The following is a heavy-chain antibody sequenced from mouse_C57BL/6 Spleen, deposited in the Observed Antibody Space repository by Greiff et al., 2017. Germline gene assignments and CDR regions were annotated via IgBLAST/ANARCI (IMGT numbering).Heavy chain of an antibody. D-gene: IGHD1-1*01. CDR1: GYTFTDYY. CDR2: INPNNGGT. V-gene: IGHV1-26*01. CDR3: VHYYGSSYWFAY. J-gene: IGHJ3*01. Sequence: VQLQQSGPELVKPGASVKISCKASGYTFTDYYMNWVKQSHGKSLEWIGDINPNNGGTSYNQKFKGKATLTVDKSSSTAYMELRSLTSEDSAVYYCVHYYGSSYWFAYWGQGTLVTVSA.